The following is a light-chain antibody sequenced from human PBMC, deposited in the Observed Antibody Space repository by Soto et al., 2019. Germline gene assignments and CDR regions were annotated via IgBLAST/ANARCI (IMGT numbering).Light chain of an antibody. Sequence: DIQMTQSPSTLSASVGDRVIITCRASQSISSWLAWYQQKPGEAPNLLLYKASTLASGVPSRFSGSGSGTEFTLTISSLQPDDFATYYCQQYNTYSTFGPGTKVEI. CDR3: QQYNTYST. V-gene: IGKV1-5*03. CDR1: QSISSW. J-gene: IGKJ1*01. CDR2: KAS.